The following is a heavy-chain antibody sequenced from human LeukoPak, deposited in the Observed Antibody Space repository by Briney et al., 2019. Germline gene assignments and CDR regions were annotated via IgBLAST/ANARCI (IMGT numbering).Heavy chain of an antibody. CDR2: IWNGGSNK. CDR1: GFTFSIYG. J-gene: IGHJ6*02. D-gene: IGHD3-10*01. V-gene: IGHV3-33*01. Sequence: GGSLRLSCAASGFTFSIYGMHWVRQAPNKGLEWVAIIWNGGSNKYYADSVKGRFTISRDNSKNTLYLQMNSLRAEDTAVYCCARALFAGAFYGMDVWGQGTTVTVSS. CDR3: ARALFAGAFYGMDV.